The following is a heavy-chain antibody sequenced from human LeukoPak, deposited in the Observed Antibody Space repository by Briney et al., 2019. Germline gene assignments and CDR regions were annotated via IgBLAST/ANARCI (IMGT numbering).Heavy chain of an antibody. V-gene: IGHV4-59*12. CDR1: GGSISDYY. CDR3: ARDLGGIAAAGRLDDYYYYMDV. J-gene: IGHJ6*03. Sequence: SETLSLTCTVSGGSISDYYWCWIRQSPGKGLEWIGHIYQSGTTNYNPSLKSRVTISVDTSKNQFSLKLSSVTAADTAVYYCARDLGGIAAAGRLDDYYYYMDVWGKGTTVTVSS. CDR2: IYQSGTT. D-gene: IGHD6-13*01.